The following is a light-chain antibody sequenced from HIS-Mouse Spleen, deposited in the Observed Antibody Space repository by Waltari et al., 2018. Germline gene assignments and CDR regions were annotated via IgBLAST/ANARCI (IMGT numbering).Light chain of an antibody. CDR2: DVS. Sequence: QSALTQPRSVSGSPGQSVTISCTGTSSDVGGYNYVSWYQQHPGKAPKLMIYDVSKRPSGVPDRSSGSKAGNTASLTISGLQAEDAADYYCCSYAGSYTYVFGTGTKVTVL. CDR1: SSDVGGYNY. V-gene: IGLV2-11*01. CDR3: CSYAGSYTYV. J-gene: IGLJ1*01.